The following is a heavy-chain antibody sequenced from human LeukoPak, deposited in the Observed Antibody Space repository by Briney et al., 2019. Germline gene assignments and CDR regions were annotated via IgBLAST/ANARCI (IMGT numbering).Heavy chain of an antibody. CDR1: GFTFDDYG. CDR3: AREPVTYYYDSSGYYPDAFDI. J-gene: IGHJ3*02. Sequence: PGGSLRLSCAASGFTFDDYGMSWVRQAPGKGLEWVSGINWNDGSTGYADSVKGRFTISRDNAKNSLYLQMNSLRAEDTALYYCAREPVTYYYDSSGYYPDAFDIWGQGTMVTVSS. V-gene: IGHV3-20*04. CDR2: INWNDGST. D-gene: IGHD3-22*01.